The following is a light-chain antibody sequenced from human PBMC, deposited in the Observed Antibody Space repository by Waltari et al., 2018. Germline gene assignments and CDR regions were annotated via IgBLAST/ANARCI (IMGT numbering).Light chain of an antibody. CDR1: GLGDKR. Sequence: SFELNQAPSVSVSPGQTATISCSGDGLGDKRICWFQQKPGQSPILVMFQNDRRPSGVPERFSGSRSGDTATLTISGTQAMDEADYYCHAWDKTRGVFGGGTKVSVL. CDR3: HAWDKTRGV. V-gene: IGLV3-1*01. J-gene: IGLJ1*01. CDR2: QND.